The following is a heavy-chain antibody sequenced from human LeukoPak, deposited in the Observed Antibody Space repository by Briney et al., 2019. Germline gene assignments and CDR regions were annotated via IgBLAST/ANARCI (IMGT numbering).Heavy chain of an antibody. CDR3: APKRYYYDSGDLGWFDS. J-gene: IGHJ5*01. V-gene: IGHV3-7*01. Sequence: TGGSLRLSCAASGFTFSNYLMSRVRQAPGKGLEWVANIRKDGSEKYYLDSLKGRFTISRDNAKNSLYLQMNSLRAEDRAVYYCAPKRYYYDSGDLGWFDSWGQGTLVTVSS. CDR2: IRKDGSEK. CDR1: GFTFSNYL. D-gene: IGHD3-22*01.